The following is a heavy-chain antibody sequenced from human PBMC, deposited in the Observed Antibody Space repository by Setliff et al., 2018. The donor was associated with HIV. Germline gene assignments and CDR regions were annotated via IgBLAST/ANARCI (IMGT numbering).Heavy chain of an antibody. V-gene: IGHV4-59*11. CDR1: GDSMIPHY. CDR3: SRHRGMPGATWYNHYMDV. Sequence: SETLSLTCLVSGDSMIPHYWSWIRQPPGRGLEWIGYISNYGSPSYSPYLESRVTILLDTSKNQFSLRLSSVTAADTAVYYCSRHRGMPGATWYNHYMDVWGTGATVTVSS. J-gene: IGHJ6*03. CDR2: ISNYGSP. D-gene: IGHD1-20*01.